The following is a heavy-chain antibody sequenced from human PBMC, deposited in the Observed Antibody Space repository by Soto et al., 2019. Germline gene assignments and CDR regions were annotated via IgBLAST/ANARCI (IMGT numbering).Heavy chain of an antibody. J-gene: IGHJ4*02. CDR3: ARDQVPYYYGSGSYFDY. CDR1: GGSISSGDYY. D-gene: IGHD3-10*01. V-gene: IGHV4-30-4*01. CDR2: IYYSGST. Sequence: QVQLQESGPGLVKPSQTLSLTCTVSGGSISSGDYYWSWIRQPPGKGLEWIGYIYYSGSTYYNPSLKTRVTISVDTSKKQFSLKLSSVTAADTAVYYCARDQVPYYYGSGSYFDYWGQGTLVTVSS.